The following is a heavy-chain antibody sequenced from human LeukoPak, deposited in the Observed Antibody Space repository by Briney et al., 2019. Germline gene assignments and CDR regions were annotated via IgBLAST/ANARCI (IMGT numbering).Heavy chain of an antibody. CDR3: AKPGGSYSYYFDY. Sequence: GGSLRLSCAASGFPFSSYEMHWVRQAPGRGLEWVAVISVDGRNKYNPESVKGRFTISRDNSKNTLYLQMNSLRAEDTAVYYCAKPGGSYSYYFDYWGQGTLVTVSS. J-gene: IGHJ4*02. V-gene: IGHV3-30*04. D-gene: IGHD1-26*01. CDR1: GFPFSSYE. CDR2: ISVDGRNK.